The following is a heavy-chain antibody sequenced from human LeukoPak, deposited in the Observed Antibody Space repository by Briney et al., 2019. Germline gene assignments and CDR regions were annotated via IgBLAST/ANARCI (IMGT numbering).Heavy chain of an antibody. Sequence: PGGSLRLSCAASGFTFNTYAMSWVRQAPGKGLEWVSGISASGGSTYYADSLKGRFTISRDNSKNTLYLQMNSLRAEDTAVFYCATHHTSRYSHYYFDYWGQGTLVTVSS. J-gene: IGHJ4*02. CDR2: ISASGGST. V-gene: IGHV3-23*01. CDR3: ATHHTSRYSHYYFDY. D-gene: IGHD2-2*01. CDR1: GFTFNTYA.